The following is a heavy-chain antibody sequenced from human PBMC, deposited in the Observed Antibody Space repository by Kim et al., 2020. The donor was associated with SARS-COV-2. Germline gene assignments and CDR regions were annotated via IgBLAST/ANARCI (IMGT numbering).Heavy chain of an antibody. D-gene: IGHD1-26*01. J-gene: IGHJ3*02. CDR3: ARSSGQSYSGSYAPDAFDI. Sequence: VRCTIARDNAKNSLYLQMNSLRAEDTAVYYCARSSGQSYSGSYAPDAFDIWGQGTMVTVSS. V-gene: IGHV3-11*06.